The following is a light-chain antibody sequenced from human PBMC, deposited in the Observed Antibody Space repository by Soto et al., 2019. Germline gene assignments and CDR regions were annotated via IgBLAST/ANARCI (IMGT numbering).Light chain of an antibody. CDR3: CSYAGSYTFYV. J-gene: IGLJ1*01. CDR2: DVS. V-gene: IGLV2-11*01. CDR1: SSDVGSYNL. Sequence: QSALPQPASVSGSPGQSITISRTGTSSDVGSYNLVSWYQQHPGKAPKLMIYDVSKRPSGVPDRFSGSKSGNTASLTLSGLQAEDEADYYCCSYAGSYTFYVFGTGTKV.